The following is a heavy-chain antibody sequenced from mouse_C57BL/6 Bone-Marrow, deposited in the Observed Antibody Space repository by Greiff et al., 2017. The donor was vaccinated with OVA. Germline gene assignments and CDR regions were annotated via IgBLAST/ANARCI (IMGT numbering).Heavy chain of an antibody. Sequence: VQLQQSGPGLAKPSQTLSLTCSVTGYSITSDYWNWIRKFPGNKLEYMGYISYSGSTYYNPSLKSRISITRDTSKNQYYLQLNSVTTEDTATYYCARYPSYYGSSPYYAMDYWGQGTSVTVSS. CDR1: GYSITSDY. CDR3: ARYPSYYGSSPYYAMDY. J-gene: IGHJ4*01. V-gene: IGHV3-8*01. CDR2: ISYSGST. D-gene: IGHD1-1*01.